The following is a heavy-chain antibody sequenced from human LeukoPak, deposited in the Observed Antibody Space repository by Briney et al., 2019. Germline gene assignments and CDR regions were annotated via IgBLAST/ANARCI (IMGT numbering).Heavy chain of an antibody. D-gene: IGHD3-22*01. CDR3: ARLLPGGYYQ. CDR1: GFTFSSYA. V-gene: IGHV3-30-3*01. J-gene: IGHJ4*02. Sequence: GGSLRLSCAASGFTFSSYAMHWVRQAPGKGLEWVAVISYDGSNKYYADSVKGRFTISRDNSKNTLYLQMNSLITEDTAVYYCARLLPGGYYQWGQGTLVTVSS. CDR2: ISYDGSNK.